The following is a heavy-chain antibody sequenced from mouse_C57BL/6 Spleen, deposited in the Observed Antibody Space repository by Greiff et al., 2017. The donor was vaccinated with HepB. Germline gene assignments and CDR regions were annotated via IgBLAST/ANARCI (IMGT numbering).Heavy chain of an antibody. CDR2: IYPGDGDT. D-gene: IGHD2-4*01. V-gene: IGHV1-82*01. CDR1: GYAFSSSW. J-gene: IGHJ3*01. Sequence: VQLQESGPELVKPGASVKISCKASGYAFSSSWMNWVKQRPGKGLEWIGRIYPGDGDTNYNGKFKGKATLTADKSSSTAYMQLSSLTSEDSAVYFCARQRYDYGAWFAYWGQGTLVTVSA. CDR3: ARQRYDYGAWFAY.